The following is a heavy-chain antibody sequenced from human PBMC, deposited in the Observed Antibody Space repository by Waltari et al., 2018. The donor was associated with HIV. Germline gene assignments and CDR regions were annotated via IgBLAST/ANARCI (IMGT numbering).Heavy chain of an antibody. CDR3: TTGRSSVVAAPPVQ. CDR2: IWSDGKTR. D-gene: IGHD6-19*01. V-gene: IGHV3-33*03. CDR1: GFNFRDFV. J-gene: IGHJ4*01. Sequence: VQVAESGGGVVQPGKSVRLSCATSGFNFRDFVIHWVRQAPENGLEWVAVIWSDGKTRFYEDSIKGRFSISRDNSNYSSSLQINRVTLADTAVYYCTTGRSSVVAAPPVQWGQGT.